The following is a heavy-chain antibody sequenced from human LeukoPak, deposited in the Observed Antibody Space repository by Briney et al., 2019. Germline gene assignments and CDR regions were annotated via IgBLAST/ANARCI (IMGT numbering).Heavy chain of an antibody. J-gene: IGHJ3*02. CDR2: ISAYNGNT. V-gene: IGHV1-18*01. CDR3: ASTLQLERRRVDAFDI. D-gene: IGHD1-1*01. Sequence: ASVKVSCKASGYTFTNYGISWVRQAPGQGLEWMGWISAYNGNTNYAQKLQGRVTMTTDTSTSTAYMELRSLRSDDTAVYYCASTLQLERRRVDAFDIWGQGTMVTVSS. CDR1: GYTFTNYG.